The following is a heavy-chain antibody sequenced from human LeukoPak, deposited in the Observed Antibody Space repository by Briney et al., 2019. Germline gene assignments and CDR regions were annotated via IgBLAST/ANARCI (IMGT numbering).Heavy chain of an antibody. CDR3: ARLFQNYCSSTSCSFGY. Sequence: GRSLRLSCAASGFTFSSYAMRWVRQAPGKGLEWVAVISYDGSNKYYADSVKGRFTISRDNSKNTLYLQMNSLRAEDTAVYYCARLFQNYCSSTSCSFGYWGQGTLVTVSS. V-gene: IGHV3-30-3*01. D-gene: IGHD2-2*01. CDR2: ISYDGSNK. J-gene: IGHJ4*02. CDR1: GFTFSSYA.